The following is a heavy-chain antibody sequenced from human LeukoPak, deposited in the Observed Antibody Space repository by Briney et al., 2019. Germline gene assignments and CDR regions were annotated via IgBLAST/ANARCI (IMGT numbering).Heavy chain of an antibody. J-gene: IGHJ4*02. CDR3: APYVDDQDPGVDY. Sequence: GGSLRLSCVASGFIFGNSWMGWVRQAPGKGLEWVSSISSSSSYIYYADSVRGRFTISRDNAKNSLYLQMNSLRAEDTAVYYCAPYVDDQDPGVDYGGQGTLVTVSS. V-gene: IGHV3-21*01. D-gene: IGHD4-17*01. CDR2: ISSSSSYI. CDR1: GFIFGNSW.